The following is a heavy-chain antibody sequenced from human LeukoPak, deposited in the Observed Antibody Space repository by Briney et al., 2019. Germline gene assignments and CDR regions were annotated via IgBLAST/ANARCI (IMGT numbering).Heavy chain of an antibody. Sequence: GASVKVSCKASGYTFTSYYMHWVRQAPGQGLEWMGIINPSGGSTSYAQKFQGRVTMTRDMSTSTVYMELSSLRSEDTAVYYCARDGLGEAAYDILTGYPQPPYDAFDIWGQGTMVTVSS. J-gene: IGHJ3*02. CDR1: GYTFTSYY. D-gene: IGHD3-9*01. CDR3: ARDGLGEAAYDILTGYPQPPYDAFDI. V-gene: IGHV1-46*01. CDR2: INPSGGST.